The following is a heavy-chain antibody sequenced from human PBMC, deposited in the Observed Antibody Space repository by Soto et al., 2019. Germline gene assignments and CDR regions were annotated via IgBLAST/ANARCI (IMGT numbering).Heavy chain of an antibody. D-gene: IGHD6-13*01. CDR2: ISGSGGST. Sequence: PGGSLRLSCAASGFTFSSYAMSWVRQAPGKGLEWVSAISGSGGSTYYADSVKGRFTISRDNSKNTLYLQMNSLRAEDTAVYYCAKDLAYSSSWYVGFDYWGQGTLVTVSS. V-gene: IGHV3-23*01. CDR1: GFTFSSYA. J-gene: IGHJ4*02. CDR3: AKDLAYSSSWYVGFDY.